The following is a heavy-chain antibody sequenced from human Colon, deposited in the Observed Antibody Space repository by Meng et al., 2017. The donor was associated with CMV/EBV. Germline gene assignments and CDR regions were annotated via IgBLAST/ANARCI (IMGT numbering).Heavy chain of an antibody. CDR1: GFTVSSNY. V-gene: IGHV3-21*01. CDR3: ARDVDFWSNSSYYYGMDV. Sequence: GESLKISCAASGFTVSSNYMSWVRQAPGKGLEWVSSISSSSSYIYYADSVKGRFTISRDNAKNSLYLQMNSLRAEDTAVYYCARDVDFWSNSSYYYGMDVWGQGTTVTVSS. CDR2: ISSSSSYI. J-gene: IGHJ6*02. D-gene: IGHD3-3*01.